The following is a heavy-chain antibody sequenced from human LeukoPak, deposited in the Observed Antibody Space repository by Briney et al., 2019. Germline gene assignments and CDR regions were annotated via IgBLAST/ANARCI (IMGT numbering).Heavy chain of an antibody. CDR1: GSGFTSYW. D-gene: IGHD3-9*01. CDR3: ARQAGILTGSLDY. Sequence: GESLKISFKGSGSGFTSYWIGWVRQMPGKGLEWMGIIYPGDSDTRYSPSFQGQVTISADKSISTAYLQWSSLKASDTAMYYCARQAGILTGSLDYWGQGTLVTVSS. V-gene: IGHV5-51*01. CDR2: IYPGDSDT. J-gene: IGHJ4*02.